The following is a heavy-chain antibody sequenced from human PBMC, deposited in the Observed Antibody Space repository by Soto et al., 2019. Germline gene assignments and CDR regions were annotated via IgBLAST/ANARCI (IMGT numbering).Heavy chain of an antibody. D-gene: IGHD6-19*01. CDR2: INANSGGT. Sequence: QVQLVQSGAEVKKPGASVKVSCKASGYTFSDYYMHWVRQAPGQGLEWMGWINANSGGTTYALKFQGRVTMTRDTSISTAYMELSRLRSDDTAIYFCARLQIEVAGTNWGQGTLVTVSS. CDR1: GYTFSDYY. V-gene: IGHV1-2*02. J-gene: IGHJ4*02. CDR3: ARLQIEVAGTN.